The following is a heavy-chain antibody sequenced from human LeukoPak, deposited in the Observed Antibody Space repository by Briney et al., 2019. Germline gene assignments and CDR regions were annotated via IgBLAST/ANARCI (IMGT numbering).Heavy chain of an antibody. J-gene: IGHJ4*02. CDR2: IYHSGST. CDR1: GYSISSGYY. V-gene: IGHV4-38-2*02. Sequence: SETLSPTCAVSGYSISSGYYWGWIRQPPGKGLEWIGSIYHSGSTYYNPSLKSRVTISVDTSKNQFSLKLSSVTAADTAVYYCARDGGSGSSDFDYWGQGTLVTVSS. CDR3: ARDGGSGSSDFDY. D-gene: IGHD1-26*01.